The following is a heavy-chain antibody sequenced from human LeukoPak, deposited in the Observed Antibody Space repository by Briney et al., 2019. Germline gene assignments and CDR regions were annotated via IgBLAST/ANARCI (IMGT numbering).Heavy chain of an antibody. J-gene: IGHJ4*02. CDR2: INPNSGGT. V-gene: IGHV1-2*02. D-gene: IGHD3-10*01. CDR3: ARENNAYGSGSPFDY. Sequence: ASVKVSCKASGYTFTGYYMHWVRQAPGQGLEWMGWINPNSGGTNYAQKFQGRVTMTRDTSISTAYMELSSLRSEDTAVYYCARENNAYGSGSPFDYWGQGTLVTVSS. CDR1: GYTFTGYY.